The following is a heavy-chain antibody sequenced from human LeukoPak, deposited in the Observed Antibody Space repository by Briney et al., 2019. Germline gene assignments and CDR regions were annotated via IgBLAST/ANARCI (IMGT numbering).Heavy chain of an antibody. CDR3: ARDALAYCRITSCYRGEAFDI. Sequence: GGSLRLSCAASGFTFSSYGMHWVRQAPGKGLEWVAVISYDGSNKYYADSVKGRFTISRDNSKNTLYLQMNSLRAEDTAVYYCARDALAYCRITSCYRGEAFDIWGQGTMVTVSS. D-gene: IGHD2-2*02. V-gene: IGHV3-30*03. CDR2: ISYDGSNK. CDR1: GFTFSSYG. J-gene: IGHJ3*02.